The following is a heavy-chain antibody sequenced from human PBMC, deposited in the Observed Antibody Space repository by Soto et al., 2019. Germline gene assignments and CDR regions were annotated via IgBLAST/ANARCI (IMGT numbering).Heavy chain of an antibody. Sequence: QVQLQQWGAGLLKPSETLSLTCAVYGGSFSGYYWSWIRQPPGKGLEWIGEINHSGRTNYNPSLNSRVTISVDTSKNQFSLKLSSVTAADTAVYYCARTIFGVASDAFDIRGQGTMVTVSS. CDR1: GGSFSGYY. D-gene: IGHD3-3*01. J-gene: IGHJ3*02. V-gene: IGHV4-34*01. CDR3: ARTIFGVASDAFDI. CDR2: INHSGRT.